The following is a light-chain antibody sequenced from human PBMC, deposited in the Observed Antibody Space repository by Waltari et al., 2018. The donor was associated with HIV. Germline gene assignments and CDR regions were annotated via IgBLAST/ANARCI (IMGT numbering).Light chain of an antibody. J-gene: IGLJ2*01. V-gene: IGLV1-51*01. CDR3: GTWDSSLSAGGV. Sequence: QSVLTQPPSVSAAPGQKVTISCPGRSSNIGNNYVPCHQQLPGTAPNLLIYDNNKLPSGIPDRFSGSKSGTSATLGITGLQTGDEADYYCGTWDSSLSAGGVFGGGTKLTVL. CDR2: DNN. CDR1: SSNIGNNY.